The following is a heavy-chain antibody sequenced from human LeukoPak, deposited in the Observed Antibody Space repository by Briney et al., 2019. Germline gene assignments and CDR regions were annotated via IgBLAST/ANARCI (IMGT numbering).Heavy chain of an antibody. J-gene: IGHJ3*02. Sequence: ASVKVSCKVSGYTLTELSMHWVRQAPGKGPEWMGGFDPEDGETIYAQKFQGRVTMTEDTSTDTAYMELSSLRSEDTAVYYCATFPLVGLKYSGSYYRAFDIWGQGTMVTVSS. CDR1: GYTLTELS. V-gene: IGHV1-24*01. CDR3: ATFPLVGLKYSGSYYRAFDI. CDR2: FDPEDGET. D-gene: IGHD1-26*01.